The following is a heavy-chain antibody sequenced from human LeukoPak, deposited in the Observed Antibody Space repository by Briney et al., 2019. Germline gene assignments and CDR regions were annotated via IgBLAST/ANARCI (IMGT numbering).Heavy chain of an antibody. V-gene: IGHV4-4*08. CDR3: VRRDTGWNYFDY. D-gene: IGHD6-19*01. Sequence: PSETLSLTCAVSGGSINSHYWGWIRQPPGKGLQWIGDIYSTGKNNYNPSLKSRVTISLDKSKSHLSLNLNSVLAADTAIYYCVRRDTGWNYFDYWGQGILVTVSS. J-gene: IGHJ4*02. CDR2: IYSTGKN. CDR1: GGSINSHY.